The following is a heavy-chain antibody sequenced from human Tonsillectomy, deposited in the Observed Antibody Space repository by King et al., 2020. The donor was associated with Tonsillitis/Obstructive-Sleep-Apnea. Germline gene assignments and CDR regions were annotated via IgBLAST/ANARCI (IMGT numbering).Heavy chain of an antibody. CDR1: GGSMSSGSHY. CDR3: ARTGDLRSYWYVDL. V-gene: IGHV4-31*03. Sequence: QLQESGPGLVKPSQTLSLTCTVSGGSMSSGSHYWSWIRQHPGKGLEWIGSISYSGSTSYYSSLQSRVTFSIETSKERFSLRLTSVTAADTAVYYCARTGDLRSYWYVDLWGRGTLVTVAS. J-gene: IGHJ2*01. D-gene: IGHD7-27*01. CDR2: ISYSGST.